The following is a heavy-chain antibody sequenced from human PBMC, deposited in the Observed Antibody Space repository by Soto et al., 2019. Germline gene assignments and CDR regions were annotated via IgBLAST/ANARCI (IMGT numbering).Heavy chain of an antibody. D-gene: IGHD6-13*01. CDR3: ASSRKGDFSSWYFDY. Sequence: SETLSLTCTVSGGSISSYYWSWIRQPPGKGLEWIGYIYYSGSTNYNPSLKSRVTISVDTSKNQFSLKLSSVTAADTAVYYCASSRKGDFSSWYFDYWGQGTLVTVSS. V-gene: IGHV4-59*01. J-gene: IGHJ4*02. CDR1: GGSISSYY. CDR2: IYYSGST.